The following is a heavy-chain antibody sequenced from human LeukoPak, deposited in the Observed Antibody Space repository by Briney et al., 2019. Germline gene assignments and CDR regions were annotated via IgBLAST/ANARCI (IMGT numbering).Heavy chain of an antibody. Sequence: PGGSLRLSRVGSGFTFRSHVMSWVRQAPEKGVEVVSGIYENGDTTYYAGTGKGRSSNSRDNSKNTLYLQMDGLRGEDTAVFCCAKDFRMVYSAHFDYWGQGALVTVSS. CDR2: IYENGDTT. CDR1: GFTFRSHV. D-gene: IGHD2-21*01. J-gene: IGHJ4*02. V-gene: IGHV3-23*01. CDR3: AKDFRMVYSAHFDY.